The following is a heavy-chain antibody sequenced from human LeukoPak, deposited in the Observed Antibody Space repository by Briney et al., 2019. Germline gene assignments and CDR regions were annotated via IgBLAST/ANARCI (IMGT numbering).Heavy chain of an antibody. V-gene: IGHV3-21*06. CDR3: ARRTDSSGYPFDY. Sequence: PGGSLRLSCVASGFTFSTYTMHWVRQAPGKGLEWVSSISSSGSYIYYAVSVKGRFTISRDNAKNSLYLQMNSLRAEDTAVYYCARRTDSSGYPFDYWGQGTLVTVSS. CDR2: ISSSGSYI. J-gene: IGHJ4*02. CDR1: GFTFSTYT. D-gene: IGHD3-22*01.